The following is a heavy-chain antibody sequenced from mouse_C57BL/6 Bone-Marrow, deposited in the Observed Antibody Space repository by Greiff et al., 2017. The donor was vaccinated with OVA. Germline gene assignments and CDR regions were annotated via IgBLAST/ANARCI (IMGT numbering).Heavy chain of an antibody. Sequence: EVMLVESGGDLVKPGGSLKLSCAASGFTFSSYGMSWVRQTPDKRLEWVATISSGGSYTYYPDSVKGRFTISRDNAKNTLYLQMSSLKSEDTAMYYCARLRWLPRFGYWGKGTLVTVAA. V-gene: IGHV5-6*02. CDR3: ARLRWLPRFGY. J-gene: IGHJ3*01. CDR2: ISSGGSYT. D-gene: IGHD2-3*01. CDR1: GFTFSSYG.